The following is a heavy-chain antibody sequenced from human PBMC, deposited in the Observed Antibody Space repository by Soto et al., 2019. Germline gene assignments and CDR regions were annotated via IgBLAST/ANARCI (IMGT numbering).Heavy chain of an antibody. V-gene: IGHV3-33*01. J-gene: IGHJ3*02. Sequence: QVQLVESGGGVVQPGRSLRLSCAASGFTFSSYGMHWVRQAPGKGLEWVAVILYDGSNKYYADSVKGRFAMTRDNSKNMLKLQRNRLGGEVTVVYYWARDRKRPIAGDGSRDAFGIGGHVTMVTV. CDR3: ARDRKRPIAGDGSRDAFGI. CDR2: ILYDGSNK. D-gene: IGHD3-16*01. CDR1: GFTFSSYG.